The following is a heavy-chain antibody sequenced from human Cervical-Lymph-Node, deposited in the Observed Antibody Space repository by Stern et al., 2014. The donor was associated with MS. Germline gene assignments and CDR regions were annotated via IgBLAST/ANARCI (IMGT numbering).Heavy chain of an antibody. CDR3: ALSSETSDRWYSLGYDL. D-gene: IGHD6-13*01. CDR2: SFPVFGTP. CDR1: GGTFSKVP. Sequence: QMQLVQSGAEVTKPGSSVKVSCKVSGGTFSKVPSSWVRQAPGQGLEWMGGSFPVFGTPTYAQEFRGRVTITADVSTSTVYMELSSLRSDDTAVYYCALSSETSDRWYSLGYDLWGQGTLVIVSS. V-gene: IGHV1-69*01. J-gene: IGHJ5*02.